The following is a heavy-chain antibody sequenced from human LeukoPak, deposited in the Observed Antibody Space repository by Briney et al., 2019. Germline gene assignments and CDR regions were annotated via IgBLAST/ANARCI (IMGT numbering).Heavy chain of an antibody. CDR3: ARRITMVRGVINNWFDP. V-gene: IGHV4-34*01. J-gene: IGHJ5*02. CDR1: GFTFSSYS. Sequence: GSLRLSCAASGFTFSSYSMNWVRQPPGKGLEWIGEINHSGSTNYNPSLKSRVTISVDTSKNQFSLKLSSVTAADTAVYYCARRITMVRGVINNWFDPWGQGTLVTVSS. D-gene: IGHD3-10*01. CDR2: INHSGST.